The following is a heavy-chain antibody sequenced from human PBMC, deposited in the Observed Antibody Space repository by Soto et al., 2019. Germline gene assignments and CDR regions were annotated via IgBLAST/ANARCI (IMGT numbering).Heavy chain of an antibody. CDR2: IRSKAYGGTT. V-gene: IGHV3-49*03. CDR3: TRDPYGDYGHYYYYYMDV. Sequence: GVSLRLSCTASGFTFGDYAMSWFRQAPGKGLEWVGFIRSKAYGGTTEYAASVKGRFTISRDDSKSIAYLQMNSLKTEDTAVYYCTRDPYGDYGHYYYYYMDVWGKGTTVTVSS. J-gene: IGHJ6*03. CDR1: GFTFGDYA. D-gene: IGHD4-17*01.